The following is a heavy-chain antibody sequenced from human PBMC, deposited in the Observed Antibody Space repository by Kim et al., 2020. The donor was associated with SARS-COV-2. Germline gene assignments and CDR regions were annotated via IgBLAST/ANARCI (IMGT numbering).Heavy chain of an antibody. CDR2: ISSVSSFI. V-gene: IGHV3-21*01. CDR1: GFSFSIYN. J-gene: IGHJ4*02. CDR3: ARDPKINKASL. Sequence: GGSLRLSCEASGFSFSIYNMIWVRLAPGKGLEWASAISSVSSFIYDAVSVKGRFTISRDNAKNSLYLQMNSLRADDTAVYYCARDPKINKASLWGQGTLVTVST. D-gene: IGHD3-16*01.